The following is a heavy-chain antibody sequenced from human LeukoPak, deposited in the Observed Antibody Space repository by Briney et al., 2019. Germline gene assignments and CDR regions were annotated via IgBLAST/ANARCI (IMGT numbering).Heavy chain of an antibody. D-gene: IGHD1-26*01. J-gene: IGHJ4*02. CDR3: ASFPWELRPT. Sequence: LSLTCSVSDGSISTYYWSWIRQPPGKGLEWVSYISSSSDTIYYADSVKGRFTISRDNAKNSLYLQMNSLRAEDTAVYYCASFPWELRPTWGQGTLVTVSS. CDR1: DGSISTYY. CDR2: ISSSSDTI. V-gene: IGHV3-11*04.